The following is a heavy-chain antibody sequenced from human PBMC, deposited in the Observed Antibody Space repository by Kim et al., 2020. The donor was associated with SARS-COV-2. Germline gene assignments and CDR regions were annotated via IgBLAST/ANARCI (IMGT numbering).Heavy chain of an antibody. CDR2: ISWNSGSI. CDR1: GFIFDDYA. CDR3: AKVKSGGSSWYWVDV. Sequence: GGSLRLSCAASGFIFDDYAMHWVRQAPGKGLEWVSGISWNSGSIAYADSVKGRFTISRDNAKNFLYLQMNSLRAEDTALYYCAKVKSGGSSWYWVDVWG. J-gene: IGHJ6*02. D-gene: IGHD6-13*01. V-gene: IGHV3-9*01.